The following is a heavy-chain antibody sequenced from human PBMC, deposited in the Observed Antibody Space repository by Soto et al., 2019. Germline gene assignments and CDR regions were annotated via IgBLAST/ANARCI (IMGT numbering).Heavy chain of an antibody. J-gene: IGHJ5*02. CDR2: IYSGGST. V-gene: IGHV3-66*01. Sequence: EVQLVESGGGLVQPGGSLRLSCAASGFTVSSNYMSWVRQAPGKGLEWVSVIYSGGSTYFADSVKDRFSISRDNSKNTLHLQMNSLRAEATAVYYCAREGRPWGQGTLVTVSS. D-gene: IGHD2-15*01. CDR3: AREGRP. CDR1: GFTVSSNY.